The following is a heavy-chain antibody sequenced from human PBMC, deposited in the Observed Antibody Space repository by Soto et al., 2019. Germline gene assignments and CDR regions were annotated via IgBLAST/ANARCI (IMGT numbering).Heavy chain of an antibody. J-gene: IGHJ4*02. V-gene: IGHV1-18*01. CDR2: ISAYNGNT. CDR1: GYTFTNYA. CDR3: SSELPPIVY. Sequence: QVQLVQSGAEVKKPGASVKVSCKASGYTFTNYAISWVRQAPGHGLEWMGWISAYNGNTNYAQKLQGRVTMTTETATSTADMELRRLRSDDTAVYYCSSELPPIVYWGQGNLVTVSS. D-gene: IGHD3-10*01.